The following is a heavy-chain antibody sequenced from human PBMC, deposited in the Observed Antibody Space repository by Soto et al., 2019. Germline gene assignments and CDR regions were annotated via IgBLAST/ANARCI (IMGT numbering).Heavy chain of an antibody. J-gene: IGHJ4*02. D-gene: IGHD3-16*01. CDR3: ARVTGVSYDYIWGIISPTHDH. V-gene: IGHV1-18*01. Sequence: GASVKVSCKASGYTFTSYCISWVRQAPGQGLEWMGWISAYNGNTNYAQKLQGRVTMTTDTSTSTAYMELRSLRSDDTAVYYCARVTGVSYDYIWGIISPTHDHWGQGTLVTVSS. CDR2: ISAYNGNT. CDR1: GYTFTSYC.